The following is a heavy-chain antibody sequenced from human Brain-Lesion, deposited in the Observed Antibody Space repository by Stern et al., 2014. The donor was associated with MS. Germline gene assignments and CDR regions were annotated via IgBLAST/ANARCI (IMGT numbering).Heavy chain of an antibody. CDR1: GFTFGNYW. D-gene: IGHD3-3*01. CDR2: IKEDGTEK. CDR3: ARVHNTIYGIVTQRGSGMDV. Sequence: EVQLVESGGGLVQPGGSLTISCTAAGFTFGNYWMTWVRQAPGTGLEWVANIKEDGTEKNYVDSVKGRFTISRDNARNSLYLQMNSLRVEDTALYYCARVHNTIYGIVTQRGSGMDVWGQGTTVIVSS. V-gene: IGHV3-7*01. J-gene: IGHJ6*02.